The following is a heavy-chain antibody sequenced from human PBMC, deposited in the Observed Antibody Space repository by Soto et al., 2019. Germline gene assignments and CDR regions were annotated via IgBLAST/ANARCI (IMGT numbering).Heavy chain of an antibody. V-gene: IGHV1-69*13. CDR3: ARDPSTINKLIGVWFDP. D-gene: IGHD4-4*01. CDR2: IKPISDIT. Sequence: SVKVSCKASGGTFGRFTSNWVRQAPGQGREGMGGIKPISDITNYAQRFQGRVTFTADAYTSTVYLEMSSLRSEDTDMYYCARDPSTINKLIGVWFDPWGQGNLVTGSS. CDR1: GGTFGRFT. J-gene: IGHJ5*02.